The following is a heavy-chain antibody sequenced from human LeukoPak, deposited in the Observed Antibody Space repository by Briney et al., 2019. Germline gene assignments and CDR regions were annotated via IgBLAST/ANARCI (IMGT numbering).Heavy chain of an antibody. J-gene: IGHJ4*02. CDR3: ARDQVNDYGDDTEFDY. D-gene: IGHD4-17*01. V-gene: IGHV3-21*01. CDR2: ISSSSSYI. CDR1: GFTFSSYS. Sequence: GGSLRLSCAASGFTFSSYSMNWVRQAPGKGMEWVSSISSSSSYIYYADSVKGRFTISRDNVKNSLYLQMNSLRAEDTAVYYCARDQVNDYGDDTEFDYWGQGTLVTVS.